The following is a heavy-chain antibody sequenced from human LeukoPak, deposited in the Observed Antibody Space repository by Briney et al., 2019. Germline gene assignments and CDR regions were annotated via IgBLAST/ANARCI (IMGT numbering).Heavy chain of an antibody. V-gene: IGHV4-4*07. J-gene: IGHJ6*03. Sequence: PSETLSLTCTVSGGSISSYYWSWIRQPAGKGLEWIGRIYTSGSTNYNPSLKSRVTMSVDTSKSQFSLKLSSVTAADTAVYYCAGSIAAAGTPRYYYYYYMDVWGKGTTVTVSS. D-gene: IGHD6-13*01. CDR3: AGSIAAAGTPRYYYYYYMDV. CDR2: IYTSGST. CDR1: GGSISSYY.